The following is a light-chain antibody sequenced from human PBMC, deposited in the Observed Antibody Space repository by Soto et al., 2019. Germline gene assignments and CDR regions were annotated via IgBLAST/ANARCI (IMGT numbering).Light chain of an antibody. CDR2: DVS. CDR3: QQYNTYSWT. CDR1: QTFSDW. V-gene: IGKV1-5*01. Sequence: DIPLTHSPSTLSASFVYGFTITCRASQTFSDWLAWYQQKPGEAPRLLISDVSHLESGVPSRFSGSGSGREFTLTISSLQPDDFATFYCQQYNTYSWTFGQGTKVDIK. J-gene: IGKJ1*01.